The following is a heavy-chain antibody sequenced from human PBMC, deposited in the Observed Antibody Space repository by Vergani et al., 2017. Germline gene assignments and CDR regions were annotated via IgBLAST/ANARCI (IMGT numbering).Heavy chain of an antibody. J-gene: IGHJ4*02. Sequence: QVQLQESGPGLVKPSETLSLTCTVSGGSISSYYWSWIRQPPGKGLEWIGYINYSGSTNYNPYLKSRVTISVDTSKNQFSLKLSSVTAADTAVYYCARLSIAAAGFSFDYWGQRTLVTVSS. CDR2: INYSGST. D-gene: IGHD6-13*01. CDR1: GGSISSYY. CDR3: ARLSIAAAGFSFDY. V-gene: IGHV4-59*01.